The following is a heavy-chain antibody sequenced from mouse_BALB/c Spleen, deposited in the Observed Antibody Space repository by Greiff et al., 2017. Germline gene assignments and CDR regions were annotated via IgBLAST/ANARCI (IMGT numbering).Heavy chain of an antibody. CDR2: IYPGSGNT. Sequence: QVQLQQSGAELARPGASVKLSCKASGYTFTDYYINWVKQRTGQGLEWIGEIYPGSGNTYYNEKFKGKATLTADKSSSTAYMQLSSLTSEDSAVYFCARRGYYDYPFAYWGQGTLVTVSA. J-gene: IGHJ3*01. D-gene: IGHD2-4*01. CDR3: ARRGYYDYPFAY. CDR1: GYTFTDYY. V-gene: IGHV1-77*01.